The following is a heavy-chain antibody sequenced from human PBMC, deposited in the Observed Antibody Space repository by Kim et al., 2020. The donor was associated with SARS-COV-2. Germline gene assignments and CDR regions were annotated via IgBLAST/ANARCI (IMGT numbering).Heavy chain of an antibody. CDR1: GFTFSSYW. J-gene: IGHJ3*02. D-gene: IGHD6-19*01. Sequence: WGSLRLSCAASGFTFSSYWMTWVRQAPGKGLEWVSNIKQDGNQKYYVDSVKGRFTISRDNAKNSLYLQMNSLRAEDTAVYYCARDGDLYSSGKDAFDIWGQGTRVTVSS. CDR2: IKQDGNQK. V-gene: IGHV3-7*01. CDR3: ARDGDLYSSGKDAFDI.